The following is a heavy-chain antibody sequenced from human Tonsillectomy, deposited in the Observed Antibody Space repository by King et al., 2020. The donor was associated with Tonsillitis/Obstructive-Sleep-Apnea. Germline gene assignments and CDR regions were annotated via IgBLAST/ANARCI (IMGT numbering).Heavy chain of an antibody. Sequence: QLVQSGAEVKKPGASVRVSCKASGYTFTAYYIDWVRQAPGQGLEWMGRINPNTDGTNYAPKFQGRVTMTRDSSISTAYMELSRLRSDDTAVYYCAREYCSGGRCYCDYWGQGTLVTVSS. CDR2: INPNTDGT. D-gene: IGHD2-15*01. V-gene: IGHV1-2*06. CDR1: GYTFTAYY. CDR3: AREYCSGGRCYCDY. J-gene: IGHJ4*02.